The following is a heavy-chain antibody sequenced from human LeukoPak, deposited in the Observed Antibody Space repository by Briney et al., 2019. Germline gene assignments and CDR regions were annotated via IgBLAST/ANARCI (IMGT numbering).Heavy chain of an antibody. CDR2: MNPNSGNT. Sequence: ASVKVSCKASGYTFTSYDINWVRQATGQGLEWMGWMNPNSGNTGYAQKFQGRVTITADKPTNTAYMELSSLRSEDTAVYYCARRYLYYFDYWGQGTLVTVSS. CDR3: ARRYLYYFDY. D-gene: IGHD1-1*01. J-gene: IGHJ4*02. CDR1: GYTFTSYD. V-gene: IGHV1-8*03.